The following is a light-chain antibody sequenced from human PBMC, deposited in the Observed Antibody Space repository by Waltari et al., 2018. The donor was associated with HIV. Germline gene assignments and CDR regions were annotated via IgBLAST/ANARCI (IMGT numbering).Light chain of an antibody. V-gene: IGLV2-14*01. J-gene: IGLJ3*02. CDR3: SSYTTSSTLVV. CDR2: ELS. Sequence: QSALPQPASVSGSPGQSITISCPGTSSDVGVSDYVSWYQQHPGKAPKLMIFELSYRPSGVASRFSGSKSGNTASLTISGLRAEDEADYYCSSYTTSSTLVVFGGGTRLTVL. CDR1: SSDVGVSDY.